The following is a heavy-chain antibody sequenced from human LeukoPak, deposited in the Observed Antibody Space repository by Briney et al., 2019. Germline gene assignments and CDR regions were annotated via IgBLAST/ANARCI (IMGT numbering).Heavy chain of an antibody. Sequence: SVKVSCKASGGTFSSYAISWVRQAPGQGLEWMGRIIPIFGTANYAQKFQGRVTITTDESTSTAYMELSSLRSEDTAVYYCARDQVRGVIMTNPFDYWGQGTLVTVSS. CDR1: GGTFSSYA. V-gene: IGHV1-69*05. J-gene: IGHJ4*02. D-gene: IGHD3-10*01. CDR3: ARDQVRGVIMTNPFDY. CDR2: IIPIFGTA.